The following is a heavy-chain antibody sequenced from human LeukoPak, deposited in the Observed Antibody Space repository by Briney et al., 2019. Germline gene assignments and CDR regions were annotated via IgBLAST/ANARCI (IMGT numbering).Heavy chain of an antibody. J-gene: IGHJ6*03. CDR3: ARVSGGDHYYYYYMDV. CDR1: GGSISSGDYY. V-gene: IGHV4-30-4*08. Sequence: SSQTLSLTCTVSGGSISSGDYYWSWIRQPPGKGLEWIGYIYYSGSTCYNPSLKSRVTISVDTSKNQFSLKLSSVTAADTAVYYCARVSGGDHYYYYYMDVWGKGTTVTVSS. CDR2: IYYSGST. D-gene: IGHD2-21*01.